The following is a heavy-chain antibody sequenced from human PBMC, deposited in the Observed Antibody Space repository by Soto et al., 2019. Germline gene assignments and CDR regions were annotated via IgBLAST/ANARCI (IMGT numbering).Heavy chain of an antibody. CDR3: ARGGIAARSFDS. Sequence: QVQLVQSGAEVKKPGSSVKVSCKASGGTFSSYDISWVRQAPGQGLEWMGGIIPIFATGNYAQKFQGRVTVTADESTSTTYMELSSLRSEDTAVYYCARGGIAARSFDSWGQGTLVSVSS. J-gene: IGHJ4*02. CDR1: GGTFSSYD. D-gene: IGHD6-6*01. CDR2: IIPIFATG. V-gene: IGHV1-69*01.